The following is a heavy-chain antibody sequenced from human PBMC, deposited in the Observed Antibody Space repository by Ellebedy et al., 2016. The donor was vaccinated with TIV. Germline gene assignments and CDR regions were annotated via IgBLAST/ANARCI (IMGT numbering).Heavy chain of an antibody. CDR2: IVSSGRET. CDR1: GFIFSVTG. V-gene: IGHV3-21*06. D-gene: IGHD3-3*01. J-gene: IGHJ4*02. Sequence: GESLKISXAASGFIFSVTGMTWIRQAPGKGLEWAATIVSSGRETYYADPLKGRFTISRDNAMNLVYLQMNSLSVEDTAVYYCTRDGSEWSRDYWGQGTLVTVSS. CDR3: TRDGSEWSRDY.